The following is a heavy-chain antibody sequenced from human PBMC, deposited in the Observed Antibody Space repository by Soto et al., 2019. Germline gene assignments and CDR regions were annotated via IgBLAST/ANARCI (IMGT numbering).Heavy chain of an antibody. J-gene: IGHJ5*02. CDR3: AKHAEYQLVSWFDP. D-gene: IGHD2-2*01. V-gene: IGHV3-23*01. Sequence: TVSGFSFSTYAMSWVRQAPGKGLEWVSGISAGGGNTYYADSVRGRFTTSRDNSKDTLYLQITSLRAEDTAFYYCAKHAEYQLVSWFDPWGQGTLVTVSS. CDR1: GFSFSTYA. CDR2: ISAGGGNT.